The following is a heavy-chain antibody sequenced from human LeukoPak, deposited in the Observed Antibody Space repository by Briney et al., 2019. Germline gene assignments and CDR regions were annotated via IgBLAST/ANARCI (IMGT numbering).Heavy chain of an antibody. CDR1: GFTVSSNY. D-gene: IGHD4-17*01. CDR3: ARDYGDLPARVPYFDY. CDR2: ISSSSSMI. J-gene: IGHJ4*02. V-gene: IGHV3-48*02. Sequence: GGSLRLSCAASGFTVSSNYMNWVRQAPGKGLEWVSYISSSSSMIYYADSVKGRFTISRDNAKNSLYLQMKSLRDEDTAIYYCARDYGDLPARVPYFDYWGQGTLVTVSS.